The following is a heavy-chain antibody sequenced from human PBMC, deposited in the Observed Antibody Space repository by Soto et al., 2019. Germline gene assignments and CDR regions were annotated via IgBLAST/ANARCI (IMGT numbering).Heavy chain of an antibody. CDR1: GFTFSSYA. V-gene: IGHV3-23*01. CDR2: ISGSGDST. D-gene: IGHD2-8*01. CDR3: AKERDNGADRYYFDA. J-gene: IGHJ4*02. Sequence: EVQLLESGGILVHPGGSLRLSCAASGFTFSSYAMTWVRQAPGKGLEWVSAISGSGDSTYYADSVKGRFSISRDQSKNTLYLQMHSLRVEDTAVYFCAKERDNGADRYYFDAWGQGTLVTVSS.